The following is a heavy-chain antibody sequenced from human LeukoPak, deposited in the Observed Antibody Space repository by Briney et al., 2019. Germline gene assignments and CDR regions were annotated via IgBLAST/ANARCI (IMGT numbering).Heavy chain of an antibody. CDR1: GFTFSSYG. V-gene: IGHV3-30*02. J-gene: IGHJ4*02. D-gene: IGHD3-3*01. CDR2: IRYDGSNK. Sequence: GGSLRLSCAASGFTFSSYGMHWVRQAPGKGLEGVAFIRYDGSNKYYADSVKGRFTISRDNSKNTLYLQMNSLRAEDTAVYYCAKEIKFLEWLDSSQYFDYWGQGTLVTVSS. CDR3: AKEIKFLEWLDSSQYFDY.